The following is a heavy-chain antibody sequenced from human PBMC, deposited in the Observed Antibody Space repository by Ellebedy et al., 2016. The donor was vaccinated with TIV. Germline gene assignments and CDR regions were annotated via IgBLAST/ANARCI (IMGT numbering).Heavy chain of an antibody. D-gene: IGHD3-9*01. CDR2: ISSGSTTT. Sequence: GGSLRLSXAASGFTFSTYGVNWVRQAPGKGLEWVSYISSGSTTTYYADSVKGRFTTSRDNAENSLYLHMSSLRAEDTAVYYCALLRYSDWFKRLDPWGQGTLVTVSS. CDR3: ALLRYSDWFKRLDP. V-gene: IGHV3-48*04. J-gene: IGHJ5*02. CDR1: GFTFSTYG.